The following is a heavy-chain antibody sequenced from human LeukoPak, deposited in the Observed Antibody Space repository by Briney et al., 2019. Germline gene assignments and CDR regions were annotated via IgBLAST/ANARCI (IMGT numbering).Heavy chain of an antibody. Sequence: GGSLRLSCAASGFTFSSYGMSWVRQAPGKGLEWVSAISGSGGSTYYADSVKGRFTISRDNSKNTLYLQMNSLRAEDTAVYYCAKDSPSIVGATTSDYWGQGTLVTVSS. CDR3: AKDSPSIVGATTSDY. J-gene: IGHJ4*02. D-gene: IGHD1-26*01. CDR2: ISGSGGST. V-gene: IGHV3-23*01. CDR1: GFTFSSYG.